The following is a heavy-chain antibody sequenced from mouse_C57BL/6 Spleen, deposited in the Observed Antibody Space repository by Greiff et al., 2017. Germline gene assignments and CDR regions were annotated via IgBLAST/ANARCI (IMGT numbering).Heavy chain of an antibody. D-gene: IGHD2-2*01. V-gene: IGHV1-64*01. J-gene: IGHJ4*01. CDR2: IHPNSGST. Sequence: QVPLQQPGAELVKPGASVKLSCKASGYTFTSYWMHWVKQRPGQGLEWIGMIHPNSGSTNYNEKFKSKATLTVDKSSSTAYMQLGSLTSEDSAVYYCAREGIYYGYDRAYYAMDYWGQGTSVTVSS. CDR1: GYTFTSYW. CDR3: AREGIYYGYDRAYYAMDY.